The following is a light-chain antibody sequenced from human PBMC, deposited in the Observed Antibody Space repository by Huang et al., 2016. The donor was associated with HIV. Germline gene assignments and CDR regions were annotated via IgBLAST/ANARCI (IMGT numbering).Light chain of an antibody. CDR1: QDISNS. J-gene: IGKJ5*01. CDR3: QQLHDYPVT. Sequence: IQLTQYPAFLSASVGDRVIITCRDSQDISNSLAWYQQKPGKAPKSLIFGASNLQSGVSSRFSGSASGTYFTLTINGLQPDDFATYYCQQLHDYPVTFGQGTRLDI. V-gene: IGKV1-9*01. CDR2: GAS.